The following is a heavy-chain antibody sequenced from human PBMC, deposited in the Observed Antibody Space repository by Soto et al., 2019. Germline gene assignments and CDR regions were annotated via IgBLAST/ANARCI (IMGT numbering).Heavy chain of an antibody. CDR3: ARSVPVAEGSPFDY. Sequence: SETLSLSCPVSGGSISSGGYYWSWIRQPPGKGLEWIGYIYYSGSTYYNPSLKSRVTISVDTSKNQFSLKLSSVTAADTAVYYCARSVPVAEGSPFDYWGQGTLVTVSS. J-gene: IGHJ4*02. CDR2: IYYSGST. V-gene: IGHV4-31*03. D-gene: IGHD2-15*01. CDR1: GGSISSGGYY.